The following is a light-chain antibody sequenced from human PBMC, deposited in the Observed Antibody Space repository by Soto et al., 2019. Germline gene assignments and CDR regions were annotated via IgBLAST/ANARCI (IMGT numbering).Light chain of an antibody. J-gene: IGKJ2*01. CDR3: QQRFTWPGT. Sequence: IVLTQSPATLSLAPGERATLSCRASQSVSSYIAWYQQKPGQPPRLLIYDASNRATGVPARFSFSGSGTDFTLTISSLEPEDFAFYYCQQRFTWPGTFGQGTKVEIK. CDR2: DAS. CDR1: QSVSSY. V-gene: IGKV3-11*01.